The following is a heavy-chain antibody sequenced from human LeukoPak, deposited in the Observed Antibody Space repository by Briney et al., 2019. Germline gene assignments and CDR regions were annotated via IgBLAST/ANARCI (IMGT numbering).Heavy chain of an antibody. CDR1: GFTFSGSA. V-gene: IGHV3-73*01. CDR2: IRSKANSYAT. CDR3: SSTSAEGFAY. Sequence: GGSLRLSCAAPGFTFSGSAMHWVRQASGKGLEWVGRIRSKANSYATAYAASVKGRFTISRDDSKNTAYLQMNSLKTEDTAVYYCSSTSAEGFAYWGQGTLVTVSS. D-gene: IGHD1-26*01. J-gene: IGHJ4*02.